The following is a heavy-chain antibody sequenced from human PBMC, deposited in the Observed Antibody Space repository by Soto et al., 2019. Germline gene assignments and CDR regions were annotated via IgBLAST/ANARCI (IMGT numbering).Heavy chain of an antibody. J-gene: IGHJ3*02. CDR1: GFTFTSSA. V-gene: IGHV1-58*01. CDR2: IVVGSGNT. CDR3: AADLWDSDAFHX. D-gene: IGHD1-26*01. Sequence: SVKVSCKASGFTFTSSAVQWVRQARGQRLEWIGWIVVGSGNTNYEQKFQERVNITRDMSTSKAYMELSSLRSEDTAVYYCAADLWDSDAFHXWGQGTMVTVS.